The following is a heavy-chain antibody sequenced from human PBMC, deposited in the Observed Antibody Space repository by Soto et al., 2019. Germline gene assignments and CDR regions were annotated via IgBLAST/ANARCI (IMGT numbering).Heavy chain of an antibody. J-gene: IGHJ4*02. CDR1: GFTCSSYN. Sequence: EVQLVESGGGLVKPGGSLRLSCAASGFTCSSYNMNWVRQAPGKGLEWVSSISSSSSYIYYADSVKGRFTISRDNAKNSLYLQMSSLRAEDTAVYNCARVHYYDSSAYYLWGQGTLVTVSS. V-gene: IGHV3-21*01. CDR3: ARVHYYDSSAYYL. CDR2: ISSSSSYI. D-gene: IGHD3-22*01.